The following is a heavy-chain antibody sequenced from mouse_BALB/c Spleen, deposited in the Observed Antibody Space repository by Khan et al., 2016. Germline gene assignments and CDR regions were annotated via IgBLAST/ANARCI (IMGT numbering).Heavy chain of an antibody. V-gene: IGHV9-3-1*01. Sequence: QIQLVQSGPELKKPGETVKISCKASGYTFTNYGMNWVKQAPGKGLKWMGWINTYTGEPTYADDFKGRFAFSLETSASTAYLQINNLKNEDTATXCCARFGYGNSRPWYFDVWGAGTTVTVSS. CDR3: ARFGYGNSRPWYFDV. CDR1: GYTFTNYG. CDR2: INTYTGEP. D-gene: IGHD2-1*01. J-gene: IGHJ1*01.